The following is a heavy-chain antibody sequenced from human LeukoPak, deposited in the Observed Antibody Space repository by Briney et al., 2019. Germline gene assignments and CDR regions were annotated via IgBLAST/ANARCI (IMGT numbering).Heavy chain of an antibody. Sequence: PGGSLRLSCAASGFTFSSYGMHWVRQAPGKGLECVAVIWYDGSNKYYADSVKGRFTISRDNSKNTLYLQMNSLRAEDTAVYYCAKDFEWELPETFGFDYWGQGTLVTVSS. V-gene: IGHV3-33*06. D-gene: IGHD1-26*01. CDR2: IWYDGSNK. CDR3: AKDFEWELPETFGFDY. CDR1: GFTFSSYG. J-gene: IGHJ4*02.